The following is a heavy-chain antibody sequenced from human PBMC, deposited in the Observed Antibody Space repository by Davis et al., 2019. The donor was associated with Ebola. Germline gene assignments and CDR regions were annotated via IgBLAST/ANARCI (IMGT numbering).Heavy chain of an antibody. J-gene: IGHJ4*02. V-gene: IGHV3-9*01. CDR1: GFTFDDYA. CDR2: ISWNSGSI. D-gene: IGHD1-26*01. Sequence: PGGSLRLSCAASGFTFDDYAMHWVRQVPGKGLEWVSGISWNSGSIGYADSVKGRFTISRDNAKNSLYLQMNSLRAEDTALYYCAKDTSHGSIVGATFFDYWGQGTLVTVSS. CDR3: AKDTSHGSIVGATFFDY.